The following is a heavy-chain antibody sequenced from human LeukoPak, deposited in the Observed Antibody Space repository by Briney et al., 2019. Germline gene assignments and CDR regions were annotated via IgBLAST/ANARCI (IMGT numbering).Heavy chain of an antibody. V-gene: IGHV4-61*02. Sequence: SETLSLTCTVSGDPIRSDSFYWNWIRQPAGKGLQWIGRIYASGNTNYNPSLQSRVTISLDTSRNRFSLNLRSVTATDTAVYFCARDRSSGWLNWFDPWSQGTLVTVSP. CDR3: ARDRSSGWLNWFDP. CDR1: GDPIRSDSFY. CDR2: IYASGNT. J-gene: IGHJ5*02. D-gene: IGHD6-19*01.